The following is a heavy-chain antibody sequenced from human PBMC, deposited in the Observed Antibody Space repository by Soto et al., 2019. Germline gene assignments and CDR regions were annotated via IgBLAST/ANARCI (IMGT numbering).Heavy chain of an antibody. CDR1: GYTFTSYG. CDR2: ISAYNGNT. Sequence: ASVKVSCKASGYTFTSYGISWVRQAPGQGLEWMGWISAYNGNTNYAQKLQGRVTMTTDTSTSTAYMELRSLRSDDTAVYYCAREYCSGGSCYGYGMDVWGQGTTVTVS. V-gene: IGHV1-18*01. CDR3: AREYCSGGSCYGYGMDV. J-gene: IGHJ6*02. D-gene: IGHD2-15*01.